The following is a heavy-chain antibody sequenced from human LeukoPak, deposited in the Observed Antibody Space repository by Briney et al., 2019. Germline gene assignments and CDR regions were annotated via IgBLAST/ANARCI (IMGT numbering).Heavy chain of an antibody. CDR2: IYYSGST. CDR1: GGSISSYY. Sequence: SETLSLTCTVSGGSISSYYWSWIRQPPGKGLEWIGYIYYSGSTNYNPSLKSRVTISVDTSKNQFSLKLSSVTAADTAVYYCASGYCSSTSCYTGPLWYWGQGTLVTVSS. V-gene: IGHV4-59*08. CDR3: ASGYCSSTSCYTGPLWY. D-gene: IGHD2-2*02. J-gene: IGHJ4*02.